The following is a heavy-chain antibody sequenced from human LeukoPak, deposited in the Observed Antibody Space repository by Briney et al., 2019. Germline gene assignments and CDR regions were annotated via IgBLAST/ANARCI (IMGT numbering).Heavy chain of an antibody. CDR1: GFTFSSYD. V-gene: IGHV3-33*01. D-gene: IGHD3-22*01. Sequence: PGGSLRLSCAASGFTFSSYDMHWVRQAPGKGLEGVAVIWYDGSNKYYADSVKGRFTISRDNSKNTLYLQMNSLRAEDTAVYYCARRGTVAITSLDYWGQGTLVTVSS. CDR3: ARRGTVAITSLDY. CDR2: IWYDGSNK. J-gene: IGHJ4*02.